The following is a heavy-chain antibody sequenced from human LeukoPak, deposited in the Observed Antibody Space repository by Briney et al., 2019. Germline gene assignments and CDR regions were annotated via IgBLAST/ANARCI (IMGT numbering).Heavy chain of an antibody. CDR3: ARLFGGVTTYDY. Sequence: GGSLRLSCAASGFTFGNYWMSWVRQAPGGGLQWVASMKGGGSHIYYVDSVKGRFIISRDNARNSLYLQMSSLRVEDTAIYYCARLFGGVTTYDYWGQGAQVTVSS. V-gene: IGHV3-7*01. J-gene: IGHJ4*02. D-gene: IGHD2-8*02. CDR2: MKGGGSHI. CDR1: GFTFGNYW.